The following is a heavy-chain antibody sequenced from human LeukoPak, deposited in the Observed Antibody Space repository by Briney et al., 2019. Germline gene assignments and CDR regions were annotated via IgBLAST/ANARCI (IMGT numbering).Heavy chain of an antibody. J-gene: IGHJ4*02. D-gene: IGHD2-15*01. V-gene: IGHV3-30*04. Sequence: PGGSLRLSCAASGFTFSSFALHWVRQTPGEGLEWVALISYDGSNEYYADSVKGRFTISRDNPKNTLNLQMNSLRAQDTAVYYCARSYCSGLSCYLFDYWGQRTLVAVSS. CDR1: GFTFSSFA. CDR2: ISYDGSNE. CDR3: ARSYCSGLSCYLFDY.